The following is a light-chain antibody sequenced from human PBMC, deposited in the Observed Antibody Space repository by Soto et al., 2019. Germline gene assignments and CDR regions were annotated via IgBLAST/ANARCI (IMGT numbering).Light chain of an antibody. Sequence: EIVMTQSPATLSVSPGERATLSCRASQSVSSNLAWYQQKPGQAPRLLLYGTSTRATGIPARFSGSRSGTEFTLTISNLQSEDFAVYYCQHYNNWPRTFGQGTKVEIK. CDR3: QHYNNWPRT. V-gene: IGKV3-15*01. CDR1: QSVSSN. CDR2: GTS. J-gene: IGKJ1*01.